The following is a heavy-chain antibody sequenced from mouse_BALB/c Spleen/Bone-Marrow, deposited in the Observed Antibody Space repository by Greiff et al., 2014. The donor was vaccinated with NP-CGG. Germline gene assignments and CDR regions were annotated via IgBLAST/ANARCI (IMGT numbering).Heavy chain of an antibody. V-gene: IGHV5-4*02. CDR2: ISDGGGYT. J-gene: IGHJ4*01. D-gene: IGHD2-10*02. Sequence: EVQLQQSGGGLVKPGGSLKLSCAASGFTFSDYYMYWVRQTPEKRLDWVATISDGGGYTYYPDSVWGRFTISRDNAKNNLYLQMSSLKSEDTAMYYCARSGERYGAMDYWGQGTSVTVFS. CDR3: ARSGERYGAMDY. CDR1: GFTFSDYY.